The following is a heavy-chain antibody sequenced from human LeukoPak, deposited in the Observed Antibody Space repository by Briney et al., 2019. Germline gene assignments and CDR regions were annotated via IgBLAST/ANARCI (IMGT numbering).Heavy chain of an antibody. V-gene: IGHV1-69*01. CDR2: IIPIFGTA. CDR3: ARGYCSSTSCYKGAFDI. Sequence: SVKVSCTASGGTFSSYAISWVRQAPGQGLEWVGGIIPIFGTANYAQKFQGRVTITADESTSTAYMELSSLRSEDTAVYYCARGYCSSTSCYKGAFDIWGQGTMVTVSS. CDR1: GGTFSSYA. J-gene: IGHJ3*02. D-gene: IGHD2-2*02.